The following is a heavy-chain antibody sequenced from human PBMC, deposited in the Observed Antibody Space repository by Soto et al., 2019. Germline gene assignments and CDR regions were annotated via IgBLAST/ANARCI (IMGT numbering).Heavy chain of an antibody. V-gene: IGHV1-69*06. CDR2: IIPIFGTA. CDR3: ARVIYSSGWRDAFDI. CDR1: GGTFSSYA. D-gene: IGHD6-19*01. J-gene: IGHJ3*02. Sequence: SVKVSCKASGGTFSSYAISWVRQAPGQGLEWMGGIIPIFGTANYAQKFQGRVTITADKSTSTAYMELSSLRSEDTAVYYCARVIYSSGWRDAFDIWGQGTMVTVSS.